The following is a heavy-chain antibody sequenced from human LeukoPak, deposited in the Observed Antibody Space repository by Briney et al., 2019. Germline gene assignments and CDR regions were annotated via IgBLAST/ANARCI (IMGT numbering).Heavy chain of an antibody. Sequence: PGGSLRLSCAASGFTFSSYWMSWVRQAPGKGLERVVNIKQDGSEKYYVDSGKGRFTISRDNAKNSLYLQMNSLRAEDTAVYYCVRTRRGRITMVRGVPHYLDYWGQGTLVTVSS. CDR3: VRTRRGRITMVRGVPHYLDY. D-gene: IGHD3-10*01. V-gene: IGHV3-7*01. J-gene: IGHJ4*02. CDR1: GFTFSSYW. CDR2: IKQDGSEK.